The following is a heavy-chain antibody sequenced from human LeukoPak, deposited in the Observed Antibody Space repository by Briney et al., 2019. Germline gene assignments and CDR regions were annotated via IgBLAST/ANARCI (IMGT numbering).Heavy chain of an antibody. J-gene: IGHJ4*02. V-gene: IGHV4-59*01. D-gene: IGHD1-20*01. CDR1: GGSISSYY. Sequence: SETLSLTCTVSGGSISSYYWNWIRQPPGKGLEWIGYIYYSGTTNYNPSLKSRVTISVDTSKKQFSLELSSVTAADTAVYYCARAYNWNDFDYWDQGTLVTVSS. CDR2: IYYSGTT. CDR3: ARAYNWNDFDY.